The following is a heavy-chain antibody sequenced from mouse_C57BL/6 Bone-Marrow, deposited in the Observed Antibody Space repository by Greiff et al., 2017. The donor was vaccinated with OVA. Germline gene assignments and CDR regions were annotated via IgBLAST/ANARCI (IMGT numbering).Heavy chain of an antibody. D-gene: IGHD1-1*01. CDR2: IYPRSGNT. J-gene: IGHJ3*01. V-gene: IGHV1-81*01. CDR1: GYTFTSYG. CDR3: EGLYYYGARFAY. Sequence: QVHVKQSGAELARPGASVKLSCKASGYTFTSYGISWVKQRTGQDLEWIGEIYPRSGNTYYNEKFKGKATLTADKSSSTAYMELRSLTSEDSAVYVCEGLYYYGARFAYWGQGTLVTVSA.